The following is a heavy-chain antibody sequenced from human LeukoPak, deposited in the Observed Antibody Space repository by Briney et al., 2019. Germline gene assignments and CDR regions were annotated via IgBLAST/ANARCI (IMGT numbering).Heavy chain of an antibody. J-gene: IGHJ4*02. Sequence: SETLSLTCTVSGYSISSGYYWGWIRQPPGKGLEWIGSIYHSGSTYYNPSLKSRVTISVDTSKNQFSLKLSSVTAAGTAVYYCARRITIFDYWGQGTLVTVSS. D-gene: IGHD2-15*01. CDR3: ARRITIFDY. CDR1: GYSISSGYY. CDR2: IYHSGST. V-gene: IGHV4-38-2*02.